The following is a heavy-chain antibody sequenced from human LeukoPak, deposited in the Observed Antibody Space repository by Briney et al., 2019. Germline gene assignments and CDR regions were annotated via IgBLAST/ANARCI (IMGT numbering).Heavy chain of an antibody. Sequence: GGSLRLSCAASGFTVTDNYMNWVRQSSGKGLEWVSVIYGGGDTNYADSVKGRFTISRDNSKNTLYLQMNSLRAEDTAVYYCAKDVRLTLDWFDPWGQGTLVTVSS. CDR2: IYGGGDT. CDR3: AKDVRLTLDWFDP. D-gene: IGHD3-16*01. J-gene: IGHJ5*02. CDR1: GFTVTDNY. V-gene: IGHV3-53*01.